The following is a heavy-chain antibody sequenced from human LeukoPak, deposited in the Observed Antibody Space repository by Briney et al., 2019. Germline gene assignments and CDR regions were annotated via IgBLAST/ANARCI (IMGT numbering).Heavy chain of an antibody. D-gene: IGHD2-15*01. V-gene: IGHV4-30-2*01. CDR2: IYHSGST. Sequence: PSQTLSLTCAVSGGSISSGGYSWSWIRQPPGKGLECIGYIYHSGSTYYNPSLKSRVTISVDRSKNQFSLILSSVTAADTAVYYCARGYCSGGSCPNWFDPWGQGTLVTVSS. CDR3: ARGYCSGGSCPNWFDP. CDR1: GGSISSGGYS. J-gene: IGHJ5*02.